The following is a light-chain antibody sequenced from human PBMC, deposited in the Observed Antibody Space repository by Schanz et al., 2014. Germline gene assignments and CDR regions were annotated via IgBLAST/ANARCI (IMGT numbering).Light chain of an antibody. V-gene: IGLV1-44*01. J-gene: IGLJ2*01. CDR3: QSYDSSLSGGV. CDR1: SSNIGSNT. Sequence: QSVLTQPPSASGTPGQRVSISCSGSSSNIGSNTVSWYQQLPGTAPKLLIYSNNQRPSGVPDRFSGSKSGTSASLAISGLQAEDEADYYCQSYDSSLSGGVFGGGTKLTVL. CDR2: SNN.